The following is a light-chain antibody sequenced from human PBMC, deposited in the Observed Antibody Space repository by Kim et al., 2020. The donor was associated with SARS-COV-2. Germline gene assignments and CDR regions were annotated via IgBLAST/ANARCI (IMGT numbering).Light chain of an antibody. CDR3: ATFDDTLRGQV. CDR2: ADN. V-gene: IGLV1-47*02. CDR1: SANIGTNH. J-gene: IGLJ3*02. Sequence: GQTITIVCSGRSANIGTNHVCWNQQVPGMAPKLLTYADNQRPSGVPDRFSGSKSGTSVSLAIRGLRSEDEALYFCATFDDTLRGQVFGGGTKVTVL.